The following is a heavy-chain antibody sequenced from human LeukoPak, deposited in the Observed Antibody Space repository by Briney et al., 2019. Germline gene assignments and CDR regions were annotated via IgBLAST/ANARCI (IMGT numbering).Heavy chain of an antibody. CDR2: IPGDCNCI. CDR3: ARERNFYYFDY. V-gene: IGHV3-21*01. Sequence: GRSLRLSCAASGFTFNDYTMTWVRQAPGKGLEWVSSIPGDCNCIFYADSVKGRFTISRNNAQDSLFLELNSLRGEDTAVYYCARERNFYYFDYWGQGALVTVSS. CDR1: GFTFNDYT. D-gene: IGHD3-3*01. J-gene: IGHJ4*02.